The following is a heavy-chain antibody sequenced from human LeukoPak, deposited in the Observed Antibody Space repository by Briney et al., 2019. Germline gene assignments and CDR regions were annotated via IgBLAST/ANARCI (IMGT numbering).Heavy chain of an antibody. CDR2: INHSGST. D-gene: IGHD6-19*01. V-gene: IGHV4-34*01. Sequence: PSETLSLTCAVYGGSFSGYYWSWIRQPPGKGLEWIGEINHSGSTNYNPSLKSRVTISVDTSKNQFSLKLSSVTAADTAVYYCARDPYSSAWYHYYYGMDVWGQGTTVTVSS. CDR1: GGSFSGYY. J-gene: IGHJ6*02. CDR3: ARDPYSSAWYHYYYGMDV.